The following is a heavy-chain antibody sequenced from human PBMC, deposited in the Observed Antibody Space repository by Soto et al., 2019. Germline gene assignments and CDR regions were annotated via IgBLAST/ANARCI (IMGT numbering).Heavy chain of an antibody. Sequence: QVQLVQSGAEVKKPGASVKVSCKASGYTFTSYGISWVRQAPGQGLEWMGWISAYNGNTNYAQKLQGRVTMTTDTSTSPAYMELRSLRSDDTAVYYCARVPGYDYVWGSYRPFDYWGQGTLVTVSS. CDR1: GYTFTSYG. V-gene: IGHV1-18*04. CDR2: ISAYNGNT. J-gene: IGHJ4*02. D-gene: IGHD3-16*02. CDR3: ARVPGYDYVWGSYRPFDY.